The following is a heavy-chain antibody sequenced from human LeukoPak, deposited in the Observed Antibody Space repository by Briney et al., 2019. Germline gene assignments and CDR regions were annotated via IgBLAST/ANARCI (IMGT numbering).Heavy chain of an antibody. D-gene: IGHD3-3*01. CDR2: INHSGST. V-gene: IGHV4-30-4*01. Sequence: SQTLSLTCTVSGGSISSGDYYWSWIRQPPGKGLEWIGEINHSGSTNYNPSLKSRVTISVDTSKNQFSLKLSSVTAADTAVYYCARVRFGGDFWSGYYTETPFDYWGQGTLVTVSS. J-gene: IGHJ4*02. CDR3: ARVRFGGDFWSGYYTETPFDY. CDR1: GGSISSGDYY.